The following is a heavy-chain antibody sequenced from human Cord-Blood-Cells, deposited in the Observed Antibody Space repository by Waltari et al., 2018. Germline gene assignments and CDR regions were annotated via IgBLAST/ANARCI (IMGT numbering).Heavy chain of an antibody. CDR3: ATDCSGGSCYDAFDI. D-gene: IGHD2-15*01. V-gene: IGHV1-24*01. Sequence: QVQLVQSGAEVKKPGASVKVSCKVSGYTLTELSMPWVRQAPGKGLEWMGVFDPEDGETIYAQKFQGRVTMTEDTSTDTAYMELSSLRSEDTAVYYCATDCSGGSCYDAFDIWGQGTMVTVSS. CDR1: GYTLTELS. J-gene: IGHJ3*02. CDR2: FDPEDGET.